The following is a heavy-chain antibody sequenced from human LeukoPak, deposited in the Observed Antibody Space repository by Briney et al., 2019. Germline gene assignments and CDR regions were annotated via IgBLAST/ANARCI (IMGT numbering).Heavy chain of an antibody. CDR2: ISGSGGST. Sequence: GSPRLSCAASGFTFSSYAMSWVRQAPGKGLEWVSAISGSGGSTYYADSVKGRFTISRDNSKNTLYLQMNSLRAEDTAVYYCAKDFAITIFGVVTPNWFDPWGQGTLVTVSS. CDR1: GFTFSSYA. D-gene: IGHD3-3*01. CDR3: AKDFAITIFGVVTPNWFDP. V-gene: IGHV3-23*01. J-gene: IGHJ5*02.